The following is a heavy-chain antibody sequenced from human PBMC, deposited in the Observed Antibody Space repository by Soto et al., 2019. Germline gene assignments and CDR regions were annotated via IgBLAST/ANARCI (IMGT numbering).Heavy chain of an antibody. V-gene: IGHV1-24*01. Sequence: ASVKVSCKVSGYTLTELSMHWVRQAPGKGLEWMGGFDPEDGETIYAQKFQGRVTMTEDTSTDTAYMELSSLRSEDTAVYYCATYPLKYDSRGVVDIWGQGTMVTASS. CDR3: ATYPLKYDSRGVVDI. CDR2: FDPEDGET. D-gene: IGHD3-22*01. CDR1: GYTLTELS. J-gene: IGHJ3*02.